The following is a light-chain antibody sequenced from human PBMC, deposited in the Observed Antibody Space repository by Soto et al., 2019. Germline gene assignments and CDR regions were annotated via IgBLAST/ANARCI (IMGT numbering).Light chain of an antibody. CDR3: QSYDSSRSGVI. CDR1: SSNIGSGYD. Sequence: QAVVTQPPSVSGAPGQRVTISCIGSSSNIGSGYDVHWYQQFPRTAPKLLISGDSNRPSGVPDRFSGSKSGTSASLAITGLQTEDEADYYCQSYDSSRSGVIFGGGTKLTVL. V-gene: IGLV1-40*01. J-gene: IGLJ2*01. CDR2: GDS.